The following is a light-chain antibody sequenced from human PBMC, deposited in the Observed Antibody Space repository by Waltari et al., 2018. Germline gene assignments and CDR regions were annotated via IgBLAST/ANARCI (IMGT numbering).Light chain of an antibody. J-gene: IGKJ1*01. Sequence: EIVLTQSPGTLSLSPGGRATLSCRASQSIGRSLVWYQQKPGQAPRLLIYDVSRRATGIPDRFSGSGYGTDFSLTISRLEPEDFAVYYCQKYERLPATFGQGTTVEIK. CDR1: QSIGRS. CDR2: DVS. CDR3: QKYERLPAT. V-gene: IGKV3-20*01.